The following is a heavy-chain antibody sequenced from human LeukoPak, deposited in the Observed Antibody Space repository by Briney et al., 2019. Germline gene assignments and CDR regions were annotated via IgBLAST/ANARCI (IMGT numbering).Heavy chain of an antibody. CDR2: IYYSGST. CDR3: ARASGNSGWYFDL. D-gene: IGHD4-23*01. V-gene: IGHV4-61*08. CDR1: GGSISSGDYY. Sequence: SETLSLTCTVSGGSISSGDYYWSWIRQPPGKGLEWIGYIYYSGSTNYNPSLKSRVTISVDTSKNQFSLKLSSVTAADTAVYYCARASGNSGWYFDLWGRGTLVTVSS. J-gene: IGHJ2*01.